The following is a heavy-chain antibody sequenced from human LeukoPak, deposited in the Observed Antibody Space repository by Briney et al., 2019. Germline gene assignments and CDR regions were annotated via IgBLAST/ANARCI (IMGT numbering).Heavy chain of an antibody. Sequence: HGESLKISCKGSGYSFTNYWIGWVRQMPGKGLEWMVSIHPGDSGTRYSPSFQGQVTMSVDESITTADLQWSSLRASDSAIYYCARGGSYWYGSSDYWGQGTLVTVSS. CDR3: ARGGSYWYGSSDY. D-gene: IGHD5-18*01. J-gene: IGHJ4*02. CDR1: GYSFTNYW. CDR2: IHPGDSGT. V-gene: IGHV5-51*01.